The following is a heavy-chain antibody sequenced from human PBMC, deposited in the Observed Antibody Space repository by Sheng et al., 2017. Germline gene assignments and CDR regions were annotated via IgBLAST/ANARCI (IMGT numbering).Heavy chain of an antibody. Sequence: QVQLQQWGAGLLKPSETLSLTCAVHGGSFSGYQWSWIRQSPEGREWIGEINHSGSTNYNPSLKSRVVMSMDTSKTQFSLNLTSVTAADTALYFCARDDLGLAFDIWGQGPMVTVS. CDR1: GGSFSGYQ. J-gene: IGHJ3*02. CDR3: ARDDLGLAFDI. V-gene: IGHV4-34*01. D-gene: IGHD2-21*02. CDR2: INHSGST.